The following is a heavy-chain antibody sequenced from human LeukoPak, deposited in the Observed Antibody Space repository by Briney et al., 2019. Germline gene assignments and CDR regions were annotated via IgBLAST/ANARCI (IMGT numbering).Heavy chain of an antibody. Sequence: GGSLRLSCAASGFTFDDYGMSWVRQAPGKGLEWVSGINWNGGSTGYADSVKGRFTISRDNAKNSLYLQMNSLRAEDTPLYYCARQKYGDYYYYGMDVWGQGTTVTVSS. D-gene: IGHD4-17*01. V-gene: IGHV3-20*04. CDR1: GFTFDDYG. CDR3: ARQKYGDYYYYGMDV. J-gene: IGHJ6*02. CDR2: INWNGGST.